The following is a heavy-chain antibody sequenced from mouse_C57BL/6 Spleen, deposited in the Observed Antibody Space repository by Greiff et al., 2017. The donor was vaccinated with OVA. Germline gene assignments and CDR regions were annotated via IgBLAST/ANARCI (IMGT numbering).Heavy chain of an antibody. Sequence: VQLKESGGGLVKPGGSLKLSCAASGFTFSDYGMHWVRQAPEKGLEWVAYISSGSSTIYYADTVKGRFTISRDNAKNTLFLQMTSLRSEDTAMYYCATSITTDFDYWGQGTTLTVSS. CDR2: ISSGSSTI. CDR3: ATSITTDFDY. V-gene: IGHV5-17*01. D-gene: IGHD1-1*01. J-gene: IGHJ2*01. CDR1: GFTFSDYG.